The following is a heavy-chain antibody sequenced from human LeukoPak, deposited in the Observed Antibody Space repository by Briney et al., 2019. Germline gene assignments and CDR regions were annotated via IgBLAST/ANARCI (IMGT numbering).Heavy chain of an antibody. J-gene: IGHJ3*02. CDR3: ARYSSSPNDAFDI. CDR2: INSDGSST. CDR1: GFTFSSYS. V-gene: IGHV3-74*01. Sequence: GGSLRLSCAASGFTFSSYSMNWVRQAPGKGLEWVSRINSDGSSTSYADSVKGRFTISRDNAKNTLFLQMNSLRAEDTAVYYCARYSSSPNDAFDIRGQGTMVTVSS. D-gene: IGHD6-6*01.